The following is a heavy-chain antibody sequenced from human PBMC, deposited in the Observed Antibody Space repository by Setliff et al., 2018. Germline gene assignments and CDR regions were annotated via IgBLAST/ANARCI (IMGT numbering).Heavy chain of an antibody. V-gene: IGHV4-61*09. CDR3: ARREIAVAGDPFEP. J-gene: IGHJ4*02. CDR2: IYTSWST. CDR1: GDSISSRRNY. D-gene: IGHD6-19*01. Sequence: SETLSLTCTVSGDSISSRRNYWGWFRQPAGKGLEWIGQIYTSWSTVYNPSLNSRVTISFDTSKNQFSLSLTSVTAADTAVYYCARREIAVAGDPFEPWGQGTLVTVSS.